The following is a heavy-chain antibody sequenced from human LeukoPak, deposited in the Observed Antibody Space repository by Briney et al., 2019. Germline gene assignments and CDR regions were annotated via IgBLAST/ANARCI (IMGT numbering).Heavy chain of an antibody. CDR3: ARDLFHQINWFDP. J-gene: IGHJ5*02. Sequence: GGSLRLSCAASGFTFSSYWMSWVRQAPGKGLEWVANIKQDGSEKYYVDSVKGRFIISRDNAKNSLYLQMNSLRAEDTAVYYCARDLFHQINWFDPWGQGTLVTVSS. CDR2: IKQDGSEK. CDR1: GFTFSSYW. V-gene: IGHV3-7*01. D-gene: IGHD2-21*01.